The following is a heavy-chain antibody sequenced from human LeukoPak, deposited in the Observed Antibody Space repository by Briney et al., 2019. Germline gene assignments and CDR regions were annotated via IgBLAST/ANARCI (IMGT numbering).Heavy chain of an antibody. V-gene: IGHV3-30*04. CDR1: GFTFSNYA. CDR2: ISHDGSKE. CDR3: ARERSSGSYYDH. D-gene: IGHD1-26*01. J-gene: IGHJ4*02. Sequence: GGSLRLSCAASGFTFSNYAFHWVRQAPGKGLEWVAVISHDGSKEYYADSVEGRFTVSRDNSKNTLYLQMNSLRREDTAVFSCARERSSGSYYDHWGQGTLVTVSS.